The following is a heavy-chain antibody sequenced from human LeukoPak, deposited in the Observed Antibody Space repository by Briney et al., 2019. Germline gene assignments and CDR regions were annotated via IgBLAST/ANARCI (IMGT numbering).Heavy chain of an antibody. V-gene: IGHV4-59*01. CDR1: GGSISSYY. CDR2: IYYSGST. J-gene: IGHJ4*02. D-gene: IGHD1-26*01. CDR3: ARGPTDLYSGSYYWAFDY. Sequence: SETLSLTCTVSGGSISSYYWSWIRQPPGKGLEWIGYIYYSGSTNYNPSLKSRVTISVDTSKNQFSLKLSSVTAADTAVYYCARGPTDLYSGSYYWAFDYWGQGTLVTVSS.